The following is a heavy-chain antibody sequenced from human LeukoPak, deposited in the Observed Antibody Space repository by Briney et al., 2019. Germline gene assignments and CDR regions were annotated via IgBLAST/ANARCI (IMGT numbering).Heavy chain of an antibody. CDR3: ARGAPGSYCSGGSCPYFDY. D-gene: IGHD2-15*01. Sequence: ASVKVSCKASAYTFTSYDINWVRQATGQGLEWMGWMNPNSGNTGYAQKFQGRVTMTRNTSISTAYMELSSLRSEATAVYYCARGAPGSYCSGGSCPYFDYWGQGTLISVSS. CDR1: AYTFTSYD. J-gene: IGHJ4*02. V-gene: IGHV1-8*01. CDR2: MNPNSGNT.